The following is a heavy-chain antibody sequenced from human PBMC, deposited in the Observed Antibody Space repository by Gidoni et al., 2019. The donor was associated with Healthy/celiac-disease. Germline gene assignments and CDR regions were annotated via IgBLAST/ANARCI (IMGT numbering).Heavy chain of an antibody. CDR1: GFTFSSYA. V-gene: IGHV3-23*01. D-gene: IGHD3-10*01. J-gene: IGHJ4*02. CDR3: ATSMVRGVIAAD. Sequence: EVQLLDSGGGLVQPGGSLRLSCAASGFTFSSYAMSWVRQAPGKGLEWVSAISGSGGSTYYADSVKGRFTISRDNSKNTLYLQMNSLRAEDTAVYYCATSMVRGVIAADWGQGTLVTVSS. CDR2: ISGSGGST.